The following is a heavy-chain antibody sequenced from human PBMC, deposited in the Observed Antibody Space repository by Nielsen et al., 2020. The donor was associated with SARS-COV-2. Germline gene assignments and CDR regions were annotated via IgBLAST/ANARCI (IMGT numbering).Heavy chain of an antibody. CDR2: IYSGGGT. V-gene: IGHV3-66*01. CDR3: ARVKYDLWSDFSYRGYYMDV. Sequence: GGSLRLSCAASGLTVSSNYMTWVRQAPGRGLELVSVIYSGGGTFSADSVKGRFTISRGNSKNTVYLQMNSLRAEDTAVYYCARVKYDLWSDFSYRGYYMDVWGKGTTVTVS. J-gene: IGHJ6*03. CDR1: GLTVSSNY. D-gene: IGHD3-3*01.